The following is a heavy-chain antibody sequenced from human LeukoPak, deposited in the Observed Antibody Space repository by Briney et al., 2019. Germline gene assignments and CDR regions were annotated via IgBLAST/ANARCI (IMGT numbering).Heavy chain of an antibody. J-gene: IGHJ4*02. Sequence: GVLRLSCAASGFTFSDQSMNWVRQAPGKGLEWVSSISSNSLHIFYADSVKGRFTISRDNAKNSLYLQMNNLRAEDTAVYYCVGPDSQFDCWGQGTLVTVSS. D-gene: IGHD3-10*01. CDR2: ISSNSLHI. CDR3: VGPDSQFDC. CDR1: GFTFSDQS. V-gene: IGHV3-21*01.